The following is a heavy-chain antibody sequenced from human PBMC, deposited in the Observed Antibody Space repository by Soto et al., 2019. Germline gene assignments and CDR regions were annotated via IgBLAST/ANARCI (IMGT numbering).Heavy chain of an antibody. CDR2: IWYDGSNK. J-gene: IGHJ6*02. V-gene: IGHV3-33*01. CDR1: GFAFSSYG. CDR3: ARVSDEVGYYYYYGMDV. Sequence: QVQLVESGGGVVQPGRSLRLSCAASGFAFSSYGMHWVRQAPGKGLEWVAVIWYDGSNKYYADSVKGRFTISRDNSKDTLYLQMNSLRAEDTAVYYCARVSDEVGYYYYYGMDVWGQGTTVTVSS.